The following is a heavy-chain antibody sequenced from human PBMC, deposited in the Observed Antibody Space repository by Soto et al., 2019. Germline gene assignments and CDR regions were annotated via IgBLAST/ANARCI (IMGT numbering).Heavy chain of an antibody. D-gene: IGHD3-10*01. CDR3: ATSNYYESGTFPQEPFDY. V-gene: IGHV3-15*01. CDR1: GFTFTNAW. CDR2: IKSKTDGGTT. Sequence: PGGSLRLSCGASGFTFTNAWMSWVRQPPGKGLDWVGRIKSKTDGGTTDYATPVKGRFSISRDDSKNTLYLQLNSLKTEDTAIYYCATSNYYESGTFPQEPFDYWGQGTLVTVSS. J-gene: IGHJ4*02.